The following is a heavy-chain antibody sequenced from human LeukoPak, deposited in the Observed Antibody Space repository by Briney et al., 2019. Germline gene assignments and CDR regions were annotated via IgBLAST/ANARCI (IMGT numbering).Heavy chain of an antibody. CDR3: ARVLIWYSSLPFDP. Sequence: SETLSLTCTVSGGSISSYYWTWIRQPPGKGLEWIGYIYSSGSTKYNPSLKSRVTISVDTSKNQISLKLSSVTAADTAVYYCARVLIWYSSLPFDPWGKGTLVTVSS. CDR2: IYSSGST. CDR1: GGSISSYY. V-gene: IGHV4-59*01. D-gene: IGHD6-13*01. J-gene: IGHJ5*02.